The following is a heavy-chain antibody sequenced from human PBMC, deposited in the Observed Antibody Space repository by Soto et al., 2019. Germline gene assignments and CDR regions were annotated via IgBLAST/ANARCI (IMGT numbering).Heavy chain of an antibody. V-gene: IGHV1-18*01. Sequence: SVKVSCKASGYTFTSYGISWVRQAPGQGLEWIGWISAYNGNTNYAQKLQGRVTMTTDTSTSTAYMELRSLRSDDTAVYYCARDLPRIMITFGGVIVIDYWGQGTLVTVSS. D-gene: IGHD3-16*02. CDR1: GYTFTSYG. J-gene: IGHJ4*02. CDR2: ISAYNGNT. CDR3: ARDLPRIMITFGGVIVIDY.